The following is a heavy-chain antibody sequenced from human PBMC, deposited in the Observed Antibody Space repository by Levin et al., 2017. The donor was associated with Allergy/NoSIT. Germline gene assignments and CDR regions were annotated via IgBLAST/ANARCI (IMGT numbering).Heavy chain of an antibody. CDR3: ARVKSRAYCSGGSCYLLPNWFDP. CDR2: INTNTGNP. J-gene: IGHJ5*02. CDR1: GYTFTSYA. Sequence: ASVKVSCKASGYTFTSYAMNWVRQAPGQGLEWMGWINTNTGNPTYAQGFTGRFVFSLDTSVSTAYLQISSLKADDTAVYYCARVKSRAYCSGGSCYLLPNWFDPWGQGTLVTVSS. D-gene: IGHD2-15*01. V-gene: IGHV7-4-1*02.